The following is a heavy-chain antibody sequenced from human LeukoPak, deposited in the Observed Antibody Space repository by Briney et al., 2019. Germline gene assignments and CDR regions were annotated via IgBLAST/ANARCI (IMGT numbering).Heavy chain of an antibody. CDR1: GYTFTSYD. Sequence: ASVKVSCKASGYTFTSYDINWVRQAPGQGLEWMGWMNPNSGNTGYAQKFQDRVSMTWNTSISTAYMELSSLKSEDTAVYYCAKIGAAARRTPNPRWFDPWGQGTLVTVSS. V-gene: IGHV1-8*01. D-gene: IGHD6-6*01. CDR2: MNPNSGNT. J-gene: IGHJ5*02. CDR3: AKIGAAARRTPNPRWFDP.